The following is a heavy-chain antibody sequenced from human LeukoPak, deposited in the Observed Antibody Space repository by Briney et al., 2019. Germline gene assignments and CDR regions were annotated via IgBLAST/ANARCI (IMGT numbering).Heavy chain of an antibody. J-gene: IGHJ4*02. CDR3: TEAYCSSTSCYDNYFDY. Sequence: GGSLRLSCAASGFTFSSYGMHWVRQAPGKGLEWVAFIRYDGSNKYYADSVEGRFTISRDNSKNTLYLQMNSLRAEDTAVYYCTEAYCSSTSCYDNYFDYWGQGTLVTVSS. D-gene: IGHD2-2*01. CDR1: GFTFSSYG. V-gene: IGHV3-30*02. CDR2: IRYDGSNK.